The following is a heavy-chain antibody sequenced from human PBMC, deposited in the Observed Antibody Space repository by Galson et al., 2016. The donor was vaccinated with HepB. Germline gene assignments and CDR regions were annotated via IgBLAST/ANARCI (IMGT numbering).Heavy chain of an antibody. Sequence: YLRLSCAGSGFTFSRSGLNWVRQAPGKGLQWISYISSSVSTIYYADSVMGRFTISRDNAKNSVYLQMHSLRDDDTAVYYCARELVRSAFDLWGQGTMVTVSS. CDR1: GFTFSRSG. V-gene: IGHV3-48*02. CDR3: ARELVRSAFDL. J-gene: IGHJ3*01. D-gene: IGHD6-6*01. CDR2: ISSSVSTI.